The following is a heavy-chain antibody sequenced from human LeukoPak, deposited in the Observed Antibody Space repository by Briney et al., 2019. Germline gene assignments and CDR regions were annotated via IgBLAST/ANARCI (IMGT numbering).Heavy chain of an antibody. CDR1: GYSFTTYW. V-gene: IGHV5-51*01. D-gene: IGHD3-10*01. CDR3: VRQRGASGTINHFDP. Sequence: RGESLKISCKTSGYSFTTYWIGWVRQMPGTGLEWVGAIYPDDSDTRYSPSFQGQVVISAGRSIRTAYLQWNTLKTSDTAMYYCVRQRGASGTINHFDPWGQGTLVTVSS. CDR2: IYPDDSDT. J-gene: IGHJ5*02.